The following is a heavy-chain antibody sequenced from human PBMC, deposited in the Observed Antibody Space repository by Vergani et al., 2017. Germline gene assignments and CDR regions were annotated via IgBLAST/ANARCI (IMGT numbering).Heavy chain of an antibody. CDR2: ISYDGSNK. Sequence: QVQLVESGGGVVQPGRSLRLSCAASGFTFSSYGMHWVRQAPGKGLEWVAVISYDGSNKYYADSVKGRFTISRDNSKNTLYLQMNSLRAEDTAVYYCAKDRGYMYGGDAFDMWGQGTMVTVSS. D-gene: IGHD5-18*01. J-gene: IGHJ3*02. CDR3: AKDRGYMYGGDAFDM. V-gene: IGHV3-30*18. CDR1: GFTFSSYG.